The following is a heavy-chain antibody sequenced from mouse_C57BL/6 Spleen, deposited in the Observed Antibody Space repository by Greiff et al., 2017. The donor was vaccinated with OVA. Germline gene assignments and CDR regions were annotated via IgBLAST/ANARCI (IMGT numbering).Heavy chain of an antibody. CDR3: ARGDEYFAY. CDR1: GYSITSGYY. V-gene: IGHV3-6*01. J-gene: IGHJ3*01. D-gene: IGHD5-1*01. Sequence: EVQLQQSGPGLVKPSQSLSLTCSVPGYSITSGYYWNWIRQFPGNKLEWMGYLSYDGSNNYNPYLKNRISITRDTSKNQFFRKLNSMTTEDTATYYCARGDEYFAYWGQGTLVTVSA. CDR2: LSYDGSN.